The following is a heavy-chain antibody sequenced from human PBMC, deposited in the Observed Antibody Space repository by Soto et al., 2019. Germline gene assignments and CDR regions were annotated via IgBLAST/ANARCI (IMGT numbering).Heavy chain of an antibody. CDR1: GGSFSGYY. V-gene: IGHV4-34*01. Sequence: QVQLQQWGAGLLKPSETLSLTCAVYGGSFSGYYWSWIRQPPGKGLEWIGEINHSGSTNYNPSLKRRVTISVDTSKNQFSLKLSSVTAADTAVYYCARDGPITTRKKGVDYWGQGTLVTVSS. CDR3: ARDGPITTRKKGVDY. CDR2: INHSGST. J-gene: IGHJ4*02.